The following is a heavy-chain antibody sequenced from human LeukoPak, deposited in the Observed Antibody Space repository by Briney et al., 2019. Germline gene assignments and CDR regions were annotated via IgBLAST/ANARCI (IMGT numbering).Heavy chain of an antibody. J-gene: IGHJ4*02. CDR2: INPNSGGT. CDR1: GYTFTGYY. D-gene: IGHD2-8*02. Sequence: GASMKVSCKASGYTFTGYYMHWVRQAPGQGLEWMGWINPNSGGTNYAQNFQGRVTMTRDTSISTAYMELSRLRSDETAVYYCARDTGGSLGFDYWGQGTLVTVSS. CDR3: ARDTGGSLGFDY. V-gene: IGHV1-2*02.